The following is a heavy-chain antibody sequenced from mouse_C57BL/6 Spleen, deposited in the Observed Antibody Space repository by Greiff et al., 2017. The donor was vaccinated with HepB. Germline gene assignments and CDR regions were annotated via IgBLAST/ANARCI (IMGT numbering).Heavy chain of an antibody. CDR3: ARERRGQLRHYFDY. D-gene: IGHD3-2*02. CDR1: GYSFTGYY. J-gene: IGHJ2*01. V-gene: IGHV1-42*01. CDR2: INPSTGGT. Sequence: EVKLVESGPELVKPGASVKISCKASGYSFTGYYMNWVKQSPEKSLEWIGEINPSTGGTTYNQKFKAKATLTVDKSSSTAYMQLKSLTSEDSAVYYYARERRGQLRHYFDYWGQGTTLTVSS.